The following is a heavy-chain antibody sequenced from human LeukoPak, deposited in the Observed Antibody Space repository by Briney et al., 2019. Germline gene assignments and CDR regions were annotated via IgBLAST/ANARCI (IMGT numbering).Heavy chain of an antibody. D-gene: IGHD4-23*01. Sequence: GGSLRLSCAASGFTFSSYSMNWVRQAPGKGLEWVSSISSSSSYIYYADSVKGRFTISRDNAKNSLYLQMNSLRAEDTAVYYCAIFYGGNSDGYFDYWGQGTLVTVSS. CDR3: AIFYGGNSDGYFDY. CDR1: GFTFSSYS. V-gene: IGHV3-21*04. J-gene: IGHJ4*02. CDR2: ISSSSSYI.